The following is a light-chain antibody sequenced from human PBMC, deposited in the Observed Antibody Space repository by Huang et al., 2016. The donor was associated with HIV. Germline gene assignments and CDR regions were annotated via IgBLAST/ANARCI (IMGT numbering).Light chain of an antibody. J-gene: IGKJ1*01. CDR3: LQHKNFHAPT. Sequence: DIQVTQSPSAMAASVGDRVTITCRATQDMYNYLAWFQQQPGKAPKRLIYGASSLQTGVPSRCSGSGSGTEFTLTINNLQPEDSATYFCLQHKNFHAPTFGQGTKVEIK. V-gene: IGKV1-17*03. CDR2: GAS. CDR1: QDMYNY.